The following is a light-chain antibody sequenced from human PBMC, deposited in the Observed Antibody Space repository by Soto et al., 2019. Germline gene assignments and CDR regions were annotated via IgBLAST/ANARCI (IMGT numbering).Light chain of an antibody. V-gene: IGLV2-14*01. Sequence: QSVLTQPASVSGSPGQSITISCTGTSSDVGRYNYVSWYQHHPGNAPKLIIYEVSNRPSGVSDRFSGSKSGSTASLTISGLQAEDEADYYCSSYTTIRTLVFGSGTKVTVL. CDR3: SSYTTIRTLV. CDR2: EVS. J-gene: IGLJ1*01. CDR1: SSDVGRYNY.